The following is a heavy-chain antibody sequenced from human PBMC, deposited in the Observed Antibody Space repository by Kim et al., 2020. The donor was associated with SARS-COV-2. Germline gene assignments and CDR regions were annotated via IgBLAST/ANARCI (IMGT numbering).Heavy chain of an antibody. CDR1: GFTFSSYS. D-gene: IGHD6-13*01. Sequence: GGSLRLSCAASGFTFSSYSMNWVRQAPGKGLEWVSSISSSSSYIYYADSVKGRFTISRDNAKNSLYLQMNSLRAEDTAVYYCASSGSSWPRNDYWGQGTLVTVSS. CDR2: ISSSSSYI. CDR3: ASSGSSWPRNDY. J-gene: IGHJ4*02. V-gene: IGHV3-21*01.